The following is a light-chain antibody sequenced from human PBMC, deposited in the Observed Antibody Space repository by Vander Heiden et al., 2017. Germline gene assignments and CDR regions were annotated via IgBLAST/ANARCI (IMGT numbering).Light chain of an antibody. J-gene: IGLJ3*02. CDR3: SSYTRSSSLV. Sequence: QSALTQPASVSGSPGQSLTISCTGTNSDVGGYNYVSWYQQHPGKAPKLMIYDVSNRPSGVSNRFSGSKSGNTASLTISGLQAEDEADYYCSSYTRSSSLVFGGGTKLTVL. CDR2: DVS. CDR1: NSDVGGYNY. V-gene: IGLV2-14*03.